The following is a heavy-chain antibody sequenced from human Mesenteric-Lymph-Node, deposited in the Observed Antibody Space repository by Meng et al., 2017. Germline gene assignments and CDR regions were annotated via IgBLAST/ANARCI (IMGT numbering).Heavy chain of an antibody. D-gene: IGHD3-3*01. CDR3: ATGSGYYYSY. V-gene: IGHV3-74*01. J-gene: IGHJ4*02. Sequence: EVHLVESGGGLVQPGGSLRLSCAVFGFTFSSYWMHWVRQAPGKGLVWVSRIISDETTTTYADSVKGRFTISRDNARNTLYLQMNSLRAEDTAVYYCATGSGYYYSYWGQGTLVTVSS. CDR1: GFTFSSYW. CDR2: IISDETTT.